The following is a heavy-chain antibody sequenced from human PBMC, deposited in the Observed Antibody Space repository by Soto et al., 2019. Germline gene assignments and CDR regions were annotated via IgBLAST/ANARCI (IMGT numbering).Heavy chain of an antibody. CDR3: AREGRGGYDNNWFDP. V-gene: IGHV4-59*01. CDR2: IYYSGST. D-gene: IGHD5-12*01. CDR1: VGSISSYY. J-gene: IGHJ5*02. Sequence: TSETLSLTCTVSVGSISSYYWSWIRQPPGKGLEWIGYIYYSGSTNYNPSLKSRVTISVDTSKNQFSLKLSSVTAADTAVYYCAREGRGGYDNNWFDPWGQGTLVTVSS.